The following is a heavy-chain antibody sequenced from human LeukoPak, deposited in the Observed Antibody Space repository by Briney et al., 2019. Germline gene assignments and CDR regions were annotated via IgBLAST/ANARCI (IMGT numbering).Heavy chain of an antibody. Sequence: ASVKVSCKASGYTFTGYYMHWVRQAPGQGLEWMGWINPNSGGTNYAQKFQGRVTMTRDTSISTAYMELSGLISDDTAVYFCARDRERYRNYYYSMDVWGIGTTVTVSS. J-gene: IGHJ6*03. V-gene: IGHV1-2*02. CDR1: GYTFTGYY. D-gene: IGHD2-15*01. CDR2: INPNSGGT. CDR3: ARDRERYRNYYYSMDV.